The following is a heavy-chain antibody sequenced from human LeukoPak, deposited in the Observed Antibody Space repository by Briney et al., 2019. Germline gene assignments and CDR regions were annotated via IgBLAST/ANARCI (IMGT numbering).Heavy chain of an antibody. D-gene: IGHD2-2*01. CDR2: IKQDGSAK. V-gene: IGHV3-7*01. CDR1: GFTISNYW. Sequence: GGSLTLSCAASGFTISNYWMSWVRQAPGKGLEWVANIKQDGSAKYYADSVKGRFTISRDNAENSLSLQVNSLRAEDTAVYYCAKFNTSSGHALDIWGRGTMVTVSS. J-gene: IGHJ3*02. CDR3: AKFNTSSGHALDI.